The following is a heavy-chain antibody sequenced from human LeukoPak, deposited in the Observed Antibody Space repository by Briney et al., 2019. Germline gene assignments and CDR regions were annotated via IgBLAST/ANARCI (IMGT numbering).Heavy chain of an antibody. CDR2: IIPIFGTA. V-gene: IGHV1-69*13. CDR3: ARGGPYSSSWLYDAFDI. CDR1: GGTFSNYA. J-gene: IGHJ3*02. D-gene: IGHD6-13*01. Sequence: SVKVSCKASGGTFSNYAISWVRQAPGQGLEWMGGIIPIFGTANYAQKFQGRVTITADESTSTAYMELSSLRSEDTAVYYCARGGPYSSSWLYDAFDIWGQGTMVTVSS.